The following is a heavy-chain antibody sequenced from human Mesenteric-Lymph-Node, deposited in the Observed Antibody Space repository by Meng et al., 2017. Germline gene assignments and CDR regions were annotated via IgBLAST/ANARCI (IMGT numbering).Heavy chain of an antibody. CDR2: ISWNSGTI. CDR3: AAVNNYYDSSGYMAGPDY. Sequence: GGSLRLSCAASGFTFDDYAMHWVRQAPGKGLEWVSSISWNSGTIGYANSVKGRFTISRDNAKNSLYLQMNSLRAEDTAVYYCAAVNNYYDSSGYMAGPDYWGQGTLVTVSS. V-gene: IGHV3-9*01. CDR1: GFTFDDYA. D-gene: IGHD3-22*01. J-gene: IGHJ4*02.